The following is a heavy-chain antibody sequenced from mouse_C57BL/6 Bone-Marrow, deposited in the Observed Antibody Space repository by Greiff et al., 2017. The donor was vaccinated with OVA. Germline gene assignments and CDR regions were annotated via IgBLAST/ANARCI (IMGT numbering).Heavy chain of an antibody. D-gene: IGHD2-4*01. CDR1: GYTFTSYW. V-gene: IGHV1-7*01. Sequence: QVHVKQSGAELAKPGASVKLSCKASGYTFTSYWMHWVKQRPGQGLEWIGYINPSSGYTKYNQKFKDKATLTADKSSSTAYMQLSSLTYEDSAVYYCATPSTMITTVLDFDYWGQGTTLTVSS. CDR2: INPSSGYT. J-gene: IGHJ2*01. CDR3: ATPSTMITTVLDFDY.